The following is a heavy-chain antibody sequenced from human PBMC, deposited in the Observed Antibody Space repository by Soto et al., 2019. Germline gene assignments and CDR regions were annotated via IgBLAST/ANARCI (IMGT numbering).Heavy chain of an antibody. CDR3: EREYWRDYYNGMDV. V-gene: IGHV1-3*01. J-gene: IGHJ6*02. Sequence: QVQLVQSGAEVKKPGASVKVSCKASGYTFTNYAMHWVRQAPGQRLEWMGWINAGNGNTKYSQKFQGSVTITRDTAASTLYMELSSRRSEDTAVYYCEREYWRDYYNGMDVWGQGTTVTVSS. CDR1: GYTFTNYA. CDR2: INAGNGNT. D-gene: IGHD3-3*01.